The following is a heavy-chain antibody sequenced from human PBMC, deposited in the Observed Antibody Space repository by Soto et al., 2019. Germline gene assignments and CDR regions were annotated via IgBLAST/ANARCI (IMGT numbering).Heavy chain of an antibody. V-gene: IGHV4-59*12. D-gene: IGHD2-2*01. CDR1: GGSISTYY. CDR2: IYYSGTT. J-gene: IGHJ4*02. CDR3: AREREGCSSTSCYHTLDY. Sequence: SSETLSLTCTVSGGSISTYYWNWIRQSPGKGLEWIGYIYYSGTTNYNPSLKSRVTISVDTSKNQLSLKLSPVTAADTAVYYCAREREGCSSTSCYHTLDYWGQGTLVTFSS.